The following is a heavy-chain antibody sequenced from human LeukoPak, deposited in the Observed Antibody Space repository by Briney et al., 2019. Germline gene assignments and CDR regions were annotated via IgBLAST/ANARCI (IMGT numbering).Heavy chain of an antibody. CDR3: ARDRGGSYFLDY. J-gene: IGHJ4*02. D-gene: IGHD1-26*01. V-gene: IGHV4-39*02. CDR2: IYYSGST. CDR1: GGSISSSSYY. Sequence: PSETLSLTCTVSGGSISSSSYYWGWIRQPPGKGLEWIGSIYYSGSTYYNPSLKSRVTISVDTSKNQFSLKLSSVTAADTAVYFCARDRGGSYFLDYWGQGTLVAVSS.